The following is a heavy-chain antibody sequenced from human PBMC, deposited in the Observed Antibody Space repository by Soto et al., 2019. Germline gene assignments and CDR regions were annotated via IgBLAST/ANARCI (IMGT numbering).Heavy chain of an antibody. CDR3: AHSLWFGESYYFDY. D-gene: IGHD3-10*01. CDR2: IYWDDDK. J-gene: IGHJ4*02. V-gene: IGHV2-5*02. CDR1: GFSLSTSGVG. Sequence: QITLKESGPTLVKPTQTLTLTCTFSGFSLSTSGVGVGWIRQPPGKALEWLALIYWDDDKRYSPSLKSRLTIPKDTAKNQVVLTMTNMDPVDTATYYCAHSLWFGESYYFDYWGQGTLVTVSS.